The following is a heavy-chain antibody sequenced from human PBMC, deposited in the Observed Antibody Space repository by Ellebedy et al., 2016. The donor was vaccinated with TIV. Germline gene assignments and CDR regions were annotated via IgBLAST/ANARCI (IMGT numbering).Heavy chain of an antibody. CDR2: ISDDGNDQ. CDR3: SWMYGGNSWY. J-gene: IGHJ4*02. CDR1: GFAFSVYR. V-gene: IGHV3-30-3*01. Sequence: PGGSLRLSCAASGFAFSVYRIHWVRQAPGKGLEWLAVISDDGNDQYYADSVKGRFTISRDNSKNTLYLQLNRLRTEDTAVYYCSWMYGGNSWYWGQGTLVTVSS. D-gene: IGHD4-23*01.